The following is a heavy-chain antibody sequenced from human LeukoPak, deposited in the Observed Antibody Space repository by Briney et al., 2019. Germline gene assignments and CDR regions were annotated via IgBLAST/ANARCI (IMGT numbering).Heavy chain of an antibody. J-gene: IGHJ6*02. CDR3: ARDLGYCSGGSCPNSYGMDV. Sequence: SQTLSLTCAVSGGSISSGGYSWSWIRQPPGKGLEWIGYIYHSGSTYYNPSLKSRVTISVDRSKNQFSLKLSSVTAADTAVYYCARDLGYCSGGSCPNSYGMDVWGQGTTVTVSS. CDR2: IYHSGST. CDR1: GGSISSGGYS. V-gene: IGHV4-30-2*01. D-gene: IGHD2-15*01.